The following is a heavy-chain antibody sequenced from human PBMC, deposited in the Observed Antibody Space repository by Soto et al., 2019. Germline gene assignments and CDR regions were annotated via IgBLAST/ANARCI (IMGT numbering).Heavy chain of an antibody. CDR3: AKDQLGEVSSFDY. J-gene: IGHJ4*02. V-gene: IGHV3-23*01. Sequence: PGGSLRLSCAASGFAFSSYAMSLVRQSPGKGLEWVSAISGSGGSTYYADSVKGRFTISRENSKNTLYLQMNSLRAEETAVYYCAKDQLGEVSSFDYWGQGTLFTVSS. D-gene: IGHD3-16*02. CDR2: ISGSGGST. CDR1: GFAFSSYA.